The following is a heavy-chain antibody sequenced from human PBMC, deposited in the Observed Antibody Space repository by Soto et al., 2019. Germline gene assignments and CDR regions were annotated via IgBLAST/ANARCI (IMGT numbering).Heavy chain of an antibody. CDR1: GGSISNSSYY. Sequence: SETLSLTYTVSGGSISNSSYYWGWIRQPPGKGLEWIGSIYYSGSTNYNPSLKSRVTISVDTSKNQFSLKLSSVTAADTAVYYCAGGTIFGVVRSWGQGTLVTVSS. D-gene: IGHD3-3*01. J-gene: IGHJ4*02. V-gene: IGHV4-39*07. CDR3: AGGTIFGVVRS. CDR2: IYYSGST.